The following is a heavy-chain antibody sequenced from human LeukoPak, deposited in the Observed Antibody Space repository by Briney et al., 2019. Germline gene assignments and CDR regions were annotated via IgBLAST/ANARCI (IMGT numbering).Heavy chain of an antibody. CDR2: IYTSGST. D-gene: IGHD3-22*01. J-gene: IGHJ4*02. Sequence: PSETLSLTCTVSGGSISSYGWSWNRQPAGKGLEWIGRIYTSGSTNYNPSLKSRVTMSVDTSKNQFSLKLSSVTAADTAVYYCAREREDYYDSSGYYFDYWGQGTLVTVSS. CDR1: GGSISSYG. V-gene: IGHV4-4*07. CDR3: AREREDYYDSSGYYFDY.